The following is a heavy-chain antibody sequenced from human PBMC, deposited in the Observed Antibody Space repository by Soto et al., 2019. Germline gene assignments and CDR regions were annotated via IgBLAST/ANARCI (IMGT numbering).Heavy chain of an antibody. CDR2: IYTSGST. J-gene: IGHJ4*02. CDR3: ARDVPLVGATRAFDY. Sequence: SETLSLTCTVSGGSISSYYWSWIRQPAGKGLEWIGRIYTSGSTNYNPSPKSRVTMSVDTSKNQLSLKLSSVTAADTAVYYCARDVPLVGATRAFDYWGQGTLVTVSS. V-gene: IGHV4-4*07. CDR1: GGSISSYY. D-gene: IGHD1-26*01.